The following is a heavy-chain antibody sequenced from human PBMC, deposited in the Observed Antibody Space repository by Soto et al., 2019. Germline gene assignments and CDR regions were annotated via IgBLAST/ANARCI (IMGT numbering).Heavy chain of an antibody. V-gene: IGHV3-30-3*01. CDR1: RFTFSSYA. Sequence: GGYLRLTSAASRFTFSSYAMHWVRQAPGKGLEWVAVISYDGSNKYYADSVKGRFTISRDNSKNTLCLQMNSLRAEDTAVYYCARVDYGDYPPRYYYGMDVWGQGTTVTVSS. D-gene: IGHD4-17*01. CDR2: ISYDGSNK. J-gene: IGHJ6*01. CDR3: ARVDYGDYPPRYYYGMDV.